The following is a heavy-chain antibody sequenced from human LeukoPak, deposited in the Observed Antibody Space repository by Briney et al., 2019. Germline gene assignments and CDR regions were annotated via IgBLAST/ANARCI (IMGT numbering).Heavy chain of an antibody. CDR2: MNPNSGNT. CDR1: GYTFTSYD. CDR3: ASPIGGGDAFDI. Sequence: ASVKVSCKASGYTFTSYDINWVRQATGQGLEWMGWMNPNSGNTGYAQKFQGRVTITRNTSINTAYMELSSLRSEDTAVYYCASPIGGGDAFDIWGQGTMVTVSS. J-gene: IGHJ3*02. D-gene: IGHD3-10*01. V-gene: IGHV1-8*03.